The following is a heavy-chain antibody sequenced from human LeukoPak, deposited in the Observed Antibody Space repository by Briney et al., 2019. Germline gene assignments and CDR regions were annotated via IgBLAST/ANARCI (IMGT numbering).Heavy chain of an antibody. CDR2: IRQDGGVK. CDR3: ARNRGYSYGLAFDI. CDR1: GFTFSSYW. V-gene: IGHV3-7*03. D-gene: IGHD5-18*01. J-gene: IGHJ3*02. Sequence: GGSLRLSCAASGFTFSSYWMTWVRQAPGKGLEWVANIRQDGGVKYYMDSAKGRFTLSRDNAKSSLYLQMNSLRAEDTAVYYCARNRGYSYGLAFDIWGQGTMVTVSS.